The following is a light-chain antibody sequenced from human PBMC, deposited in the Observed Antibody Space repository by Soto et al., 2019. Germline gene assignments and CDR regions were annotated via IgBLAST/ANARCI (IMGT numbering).Light chain of an antibody. CDR2: GAS. CDR1: QSVSRSY. V-gene: IGKV3-20*01. Sequence: EIGWTQSPGTLSLSPGERATRSCRASQSVSRSYLAWYQQKPGQAPRLLIYGASSKATGVPDRFSGSGSRTDFTLTISGLEPEDLAGYDCQQYGSSPLTFGGGTKVQI. CDR3: QQYGSSPLT. J-gene: IGKJ4*01.